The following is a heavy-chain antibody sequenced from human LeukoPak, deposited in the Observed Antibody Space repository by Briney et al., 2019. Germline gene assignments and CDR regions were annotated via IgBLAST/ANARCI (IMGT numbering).Heavy chain of an antibody. D-gene: IGHD2-2*01. CDR3: ARALRPDIVVVPAAMGY. Sequence: GGSLRLSCAASGFTFSSYAMHWVRQAPGKGLEWVAVISYDGSNKYYADSVKGRFTISRDNSKNTLYLQMNSLRAEDTAVYYCARALRPDIVVVPAAMGYWGQGTLVTVSS. V-gene: IGHV3-30-3*01. CDR1: GFTFSSYA. J-gene: IGHJ4*02. CDR2: ISYDGSNK.